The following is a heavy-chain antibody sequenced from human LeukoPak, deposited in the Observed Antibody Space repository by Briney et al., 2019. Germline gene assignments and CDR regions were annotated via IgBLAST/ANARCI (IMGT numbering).Heavy chain of an antibody. CDR1: GFTFSSHW. Sequence: PGGSLRLACAASGFTFSSHWMRSGRQAPGKGLEWVANIKRDGSENYSVHSVKGRFTISRDNSKNTLYLQMNSPRAEDTAVYYCARGILMVYVTYWYFDLWGRGTLVTVSS. V-gene: IGHV3-7*03. CDR2: IKRDGSEN. D-gene: IGHD2-8*01. J-gene: IGHJ2*01. CDR3: ARGILMVYVTYWYFDL.